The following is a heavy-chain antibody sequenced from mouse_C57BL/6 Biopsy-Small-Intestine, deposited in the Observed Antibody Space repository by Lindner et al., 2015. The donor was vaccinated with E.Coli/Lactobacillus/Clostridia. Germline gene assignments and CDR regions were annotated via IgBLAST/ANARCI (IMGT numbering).Heavy chain of an antibody. CDR1: GYSFTGYF. CDR2: INPYNGDT. J-gene: IGHJ2*01. D-gene: IGHD3-3*01. CDR3: ARGGLGLYYFDY. Sequence: VQLQESGPELVKPSASVKISCKASGYSFTGYFMNWVMQSHGKSLEWIGRINPYNGDTFYNQKFKGKATLTVDKSSSTAHMELRSLTSEDSAVYYCARGGLGLYYFDYWGQGTTLTVSS. V-gene: IGHV1-20*01.